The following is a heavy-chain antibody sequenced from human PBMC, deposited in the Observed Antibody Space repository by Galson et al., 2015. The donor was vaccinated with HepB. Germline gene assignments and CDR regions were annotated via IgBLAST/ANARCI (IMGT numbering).Heavy chain of an antibody. J-gene: IGHJ5*02. CDR1: GYTFTSYG. CDR3: ARSVLRFLEWLGLDP. Sequence: SVKVSCKASGYTFTSYGISWVRQVPGQGLEYMGWISTYNGNTNYAQELQGRVTMTTDTSTSTAYMELRSLRSDDTAVYYCARSVLRFLEWLGLDPWGQGTLVIVSS. V-gene: IGHV1-18*04. CDR2: ISTYNGNT. D-gene: IGHD3-3*01.